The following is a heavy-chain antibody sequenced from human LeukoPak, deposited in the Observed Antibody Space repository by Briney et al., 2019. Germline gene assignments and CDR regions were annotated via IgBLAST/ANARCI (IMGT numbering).Heavy chain of an antibody. Sequence: GGSLRLSCAASGFTVSSNYMSWVRQAPGKGLEWVSVIYSGGSTYYADSVKGRFTISRDNSKNKLYLQMNSLRAEDTAVYYCARERHYYYYGMDVWGQGTTVTVSS. CDR2: IYSGGST. CDR3: ARERHYYYYGMDV. V-gene: IGHV3-53*01. CDR1: GFTVSSNY. J-gene: IGHJ6*02.